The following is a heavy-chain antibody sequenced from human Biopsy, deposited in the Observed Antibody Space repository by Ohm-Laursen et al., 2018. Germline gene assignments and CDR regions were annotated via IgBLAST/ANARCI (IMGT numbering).Heavy chain of an antibody. CDR1: GYSFASYY. CDR3: ARNTGWYGDLYYFDY. J-gene: IGHJ4*02. D-gene: IGHD6-19*01. CDR2: INPSGSTT. V-gene: IGHV1-46*01. Sequence: SVKVSCKVSGYSFASYYMHWVRQAPGQGLEWMGMINPSGSTTSYPQIFQGRITMTRDTSKSTVYMELSSLRSADTAVYFCARNTGWYGDLYYFDYWGQGTLVTVSS.